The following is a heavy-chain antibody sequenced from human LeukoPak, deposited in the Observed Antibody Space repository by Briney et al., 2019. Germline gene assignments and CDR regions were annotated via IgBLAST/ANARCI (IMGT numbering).Heavy chain of an antibody. D-gene: IGHD5-12*01. J-gene: IGHJ5*02. CDR1: GASISTHY. CDR3: ARDRASGYDFDWFDP. Sequence: SETLSLTCTVSGASISTHYWSWIRQPPGKGLEWIGYIHYSGSTNYNPSLKSRVTISVDTSKNQFSLKLSSVTAADTAVCYCARDRASGYDFDWFDPWGQGTLVTVSS. CDR2: IHYSGST. V-gene: IGHV4-59*11.